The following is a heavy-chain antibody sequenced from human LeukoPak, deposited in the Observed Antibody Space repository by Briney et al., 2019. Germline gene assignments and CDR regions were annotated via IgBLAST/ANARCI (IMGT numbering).Heavy chain of an antibody. V-gene: IGHV1-46*01. J-gene: IGHJ5*02. Sequence: GASVKVSCKASGYTFISYFMHWVRQAPGQGPEWMGLINPSDGSTTYAQKFQGRVTMTRDTSTSTVYMELNSLRSEDTAVYYCARVIGYSNRGGFDPWGQGTLVTVSS. CDR2: INPSDGST. D-gene: IGHD6-13*01. CDR1: GYTFISYF. CDR3: ARVIGYSNRGGFDP.